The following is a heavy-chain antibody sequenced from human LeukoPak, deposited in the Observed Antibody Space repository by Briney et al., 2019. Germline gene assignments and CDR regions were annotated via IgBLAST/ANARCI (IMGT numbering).Heavy chain of an antibody. V-gene: IGHV1-2*02. CDR3: ARFPAGGVVIRKYYFDY. CDR2: INPNSGGT. Sequence: GASVKVSCKASGYTFTGYYLHWVRQAPGQGLEWMGWINPNSGGTNYAQKFQGRVTMTRDTSISTAYMELSRLRDDDTAVFYCARFPAGGVVIRKYYFDYWGQGTLVTVSS. J-gene: IGHJ4*02. CDR1: GYTFTGYY. D-gene: IGHD3-3*01.